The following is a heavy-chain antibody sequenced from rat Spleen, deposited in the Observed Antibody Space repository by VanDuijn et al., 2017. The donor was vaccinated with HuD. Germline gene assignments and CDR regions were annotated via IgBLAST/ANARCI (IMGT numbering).Heavy chain of an antibody. CDR3: ARQDSFDY. CDR1: GFTFNNYY. V-gene: IGHV5-25*01. Sequence: EVQLVESDGGLVQPGRSLKLSCAASGFTFNNYYMAWVRQAPTKGLEWVAYISTGGGNTYYRDSVKGRFTISRDNAKSTLYLQMNSLRSEDTATYYCARQDSFDYWGQGVMVTVSS. J-gene: IGHJ2*01. CDR2: ISTGGGNT.